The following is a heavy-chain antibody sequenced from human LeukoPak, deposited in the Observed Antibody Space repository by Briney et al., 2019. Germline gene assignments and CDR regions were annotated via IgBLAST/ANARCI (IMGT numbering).Heavy chain of an antibody. Sequence: GGSLRLSCAASGFTFGSYAMSWVRQAPGKGLEWVSAISDSGGSTYYADSVKGRFTISRVNSKNTLYLQMNSLRAEDTAIYYCAKVTTVVCFDYWGQGTLVTVSS. CDR2: ISDSGGST. CDR3: AKVTTVVCFDY. V-gene: IGHV3-23*01. J-gene: IGHJ4*02. CDR1: GFTFGSYA. D-gene: IGHD4-23*01.